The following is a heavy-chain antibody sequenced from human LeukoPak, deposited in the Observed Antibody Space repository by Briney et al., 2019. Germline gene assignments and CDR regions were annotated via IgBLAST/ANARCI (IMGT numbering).Heavy chain of an antibody. CDR2: IIPIFGTA. Sequence: SVKVSCKASGGTFSSYAISWVRQAPGQGLEWMGGIIPIFGTANYAQKFQGRVTITSDESTSTAYMELSSLRSEDTAVYYCAREITYSSSWLSELAYWGQGTLVTVSS. CDR1: GGTFSSYA. CDR3: AREITYSSSWLSELAY. J-gene: IGHJ4*02. V-gene: IGHV1-69*13. D-gene: IGHD6-13*01.